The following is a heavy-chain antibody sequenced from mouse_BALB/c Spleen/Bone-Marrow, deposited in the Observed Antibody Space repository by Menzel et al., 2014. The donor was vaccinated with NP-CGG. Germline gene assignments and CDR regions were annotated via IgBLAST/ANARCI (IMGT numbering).Heavy chain of an antibody. CDR2: IRNKAYGYTT. CDR1: GFTFTDYY. J-gene: IGHJ2*01. Sequence: EVQVEESGGGLVQPGGSLRVSCATSGFTFTDYYMNWVRQPPGKALEWLGFIRNKAYGYTTEYSASVKGRFTVSRDNSQSILYLQMNTLRAEDSATYYCARDMGGILFDSWSQATTLTVST. D-gene: IGHD4-1*01. V-gene: IGHV7-3*02. CDR3: ARDMGGILFDS.